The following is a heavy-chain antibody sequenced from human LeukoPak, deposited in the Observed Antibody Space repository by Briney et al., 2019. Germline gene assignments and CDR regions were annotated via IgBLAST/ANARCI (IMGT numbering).Heavy chain of an antibody. CDR3: ARAGRGSGSSVDY. V-gene: IGHV1-2*02. D-gene: IGHD1-26*01. J-gene: IGHJ4*02. CDR1: GYTFTGYY. CDR2: IDPNSGGT. Sequence: ASVKVSCKAPGYTFTGYYMHWVRQAPGQGLEWMGWIDPNSGGTNYAQKFQGRVTMTRDTSISTAYMELSRLRSDDTAVYYCARAGRGSGSSVDYWGQGTLVTVSS.